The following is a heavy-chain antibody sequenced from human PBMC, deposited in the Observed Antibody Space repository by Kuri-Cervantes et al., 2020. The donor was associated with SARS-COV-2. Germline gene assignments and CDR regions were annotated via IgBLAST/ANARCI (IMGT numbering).Heavy chain of an antibody. CDR3: ARERDYYGSGYV. CDR2: IIPIFGTA. D-gene: IGHD3-10*01. V-gene: IGHV1-69*05. J-gene: IGHJ3*01. CDR1: GYTFTSYD. Sequence: SVKVSCKASGYTFTSYDINWVRQAPGQGLEWMGGIIPIFGTANYAQKFQGRVTITMDESTSTAYMELSSLRYEDTAVYYCARERDYYGSGYVWGQGTTVTVSS.